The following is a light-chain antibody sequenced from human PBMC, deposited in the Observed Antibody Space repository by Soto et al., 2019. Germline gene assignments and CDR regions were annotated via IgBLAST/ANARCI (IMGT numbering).Light chain of an antibody. CDR2: EVF. V-gene: IGLV2-8*01. Sequence: QSALTQPASVAGSPGQAITISCTGTSSDVGAYDYVSWYQQYPGKAPRLMIYEVFKRPSGVPDRFSGSKSGNTASLTVSGLQAEDEADYYCSSYAVSNSLLFGGGTKLTVL. J-gene: IGLJ2*01. CDR1: SSDVGAYDY. CDR3: SSYAVSNSLL.